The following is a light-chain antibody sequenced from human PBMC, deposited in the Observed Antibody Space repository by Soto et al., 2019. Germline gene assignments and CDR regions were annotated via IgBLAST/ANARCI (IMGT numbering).Light chain of an antibody. CDR3: RQALQSPLT. CDR1: QSLLQSNGNNY. V-gene: IGKV2-28*01. Sequence: DIVMTQSPLSLPVTPGAPASISCRSSQSLLQSNGNNYLDWYLQKPGQSPQLLIYWGSNRASGVPDKFSGSGSDTDFTLKISRVEAEDVGVYYCRQALQSPLTFGQGTRLEIK. CDR2: WGS. J-gene: IGKJ5*01.